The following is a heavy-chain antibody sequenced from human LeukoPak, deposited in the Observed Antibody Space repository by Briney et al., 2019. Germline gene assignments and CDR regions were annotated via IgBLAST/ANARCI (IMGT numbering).Heavy chain of an antibody. CDR2: IYYSGAA. V-gene: IGHV4-31*03. Sequence: LSLTCTLPLGSTGNDGYYGNWLRHHPRSCLECIAFIYYSGAASYNPSLKSRVTISVATSTNQFSLKLTSVTAADTAVYFCARGRYYGFSGDSWGQGTLVTVSS. CDR3: ARGRYYGFSGDS. D-gene: IGHD3-10*01. CDR1: LGSTGNDGYY. J-gene: IGHJ4*02.